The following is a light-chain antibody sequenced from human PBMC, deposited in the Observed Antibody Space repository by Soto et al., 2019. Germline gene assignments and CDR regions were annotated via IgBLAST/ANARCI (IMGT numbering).Light chain of an antibody. CDR3: QQYSNWPYT. CDR2: GAS. J-gene: IGKJ2*01. Sequence: DIVMTQSPDTLSVSPGERATLSCRARQSISNNLAWYQQKPGQAPRLLIYGASTRTTGIPARFSGSGSGTEFTLTINSLQSEDFAVYYCQQYSNWPYTFAQGNKLEIQ. V-gene: IGKV3-15*01. CDR1: QSISNN.